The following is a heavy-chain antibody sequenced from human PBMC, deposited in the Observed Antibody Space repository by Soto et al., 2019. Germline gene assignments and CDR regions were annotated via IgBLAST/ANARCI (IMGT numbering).Heavy chain of an antibody. V-gene: IGHV3-23*01. Sequence: PGGSLRLSCAASGFTFSSYAMSWVRQAPGKGLEWVSAISGSGGSTYYADSVKGRFTISRDNSKNTLYLQMNSLRAEDTAVYYCAKFSFFTFFGVFIQNSVVFDFGGKGKMVPVSS. D-gene: IGHD3-3*01. CDR3: AKFSFFTFFGVFIQNSVVFDF. J-gene: IGHJ3*01. CDR1: GFTFSSYA. CDR2: ISGSGGST.